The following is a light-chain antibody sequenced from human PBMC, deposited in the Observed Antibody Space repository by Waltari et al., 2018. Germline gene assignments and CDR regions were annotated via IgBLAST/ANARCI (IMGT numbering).Light chain of an antibody. CDR3: QQYNNWPTIT. V-gene: IGKV3-15*01. Sequence: VMTQSPATLSVSPGERATLSCRASQNIGIKLAWYQQKPGQGPRLLIYDASTRDTGSPARFSGSGSGTEFTLIISSLQSEDFVLYYCQQYNNWPTITFGQGTRLEIK. CDR1: QNIGIK. CDR2: DAS. J-gene: IGKJ5*01.